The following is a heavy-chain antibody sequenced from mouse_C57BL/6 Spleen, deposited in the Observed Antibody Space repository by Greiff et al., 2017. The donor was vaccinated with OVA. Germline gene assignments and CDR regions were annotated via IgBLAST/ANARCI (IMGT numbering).Heavy chain of an antibody. V-gene: IGHV1-52*01. J-gene: IGHJ4*01. CDR2: IDPSDSET. CDR1: GYTFTSYW. Sequence: QVQLKQPGAELVRPGSSVKLSCKASGYTFTSYWMHWVKQRPIQGLEWIGNIDPSDSETHYNQKFKDKATLTVDKSSSTAYMQLSSLTSEDSAVYYCARWGGAMDYWGQGTSVTVSS. CDR3: ARWGGAMDY.